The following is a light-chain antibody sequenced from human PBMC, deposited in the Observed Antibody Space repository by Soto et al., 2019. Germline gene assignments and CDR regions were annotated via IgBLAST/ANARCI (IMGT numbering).Light chain of an antibody. CDR1: SSDVGSYKF. CDR3: CSYAGTNTFV. Sequence: QSVLTQPASVSGSPGQSITISCTGTSSDVGSYKFVSWYQQHPGKAPKLMIYEDSKWPSGVSNRFSGSKSVNTASLTISGLQAEDEADYYCCSYAGTNTFVFGTGTKLTVL. CDR2: EDS. J-gene: IGLJ1*01. V-gene: IGLV2-23*01.